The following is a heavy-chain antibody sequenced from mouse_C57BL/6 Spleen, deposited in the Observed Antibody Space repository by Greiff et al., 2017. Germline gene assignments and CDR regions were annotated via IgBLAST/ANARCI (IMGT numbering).Heavy chain of an antibody. CDR1: GFSFNTYA. CDR3: VTLDSSGYYAMDY. D-gene: IGHD3-2*02. Sequence: DVKLVESGGGLVQPKGSLKLSCAASGFSFNTYAMNWVRQAPGKGLEWVARIRSKSNNYATYYADSVKDRFTISRDDSESMLYLQMNNLKTEDTAMYYCVTLDSSGYYAMDYWGQGTSVTVSS. J-gene: IGHJ4*01. CDR2: IRSKSNNYAT. V-gene: IGHV10-1*01.